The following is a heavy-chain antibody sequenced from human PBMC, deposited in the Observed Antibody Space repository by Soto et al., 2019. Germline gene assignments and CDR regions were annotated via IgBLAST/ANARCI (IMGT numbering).Heavy chain of an antibody. J-gene: IGHJ4*02. V-gene: IGHV4-39*01. CDR3: ASSNSWQYYFDR. Sequence: PSETLSLTCTISGDSISSSTYYWAWIRQPPGKGMEWIGSIYYSGSSYYNPSLKGRVTMSADTSKDQFSLSLSSVTAADTALYFCASSNSWQYYFDRWYQGTLVTVSS. CDR2: IYYSGSS. CDR1: GDSISSSTYY. D-gene: IGHD6-13*01.